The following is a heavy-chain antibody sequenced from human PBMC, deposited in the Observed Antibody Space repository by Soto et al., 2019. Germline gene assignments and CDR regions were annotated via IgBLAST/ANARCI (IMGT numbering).Heavy chain of an antibody. CDR1: GGSISSSSYY. V-gene: IGHV4-39*01. CDR3: ARITMFRGVISA. J-gene: IGHJ5*02. D-gene: IGHD3-10*01. Sequence: SETLSLTCTVSGGSISSSSYYWGWIRQPPGKGLEWIGSIYYSGSTYYNPSLKSRVTISVDTSKNQFSLKLSSVTAADTAVYYCARITMFRGVISAWGQGTLVTVSS. CDR2: IYYSGST.